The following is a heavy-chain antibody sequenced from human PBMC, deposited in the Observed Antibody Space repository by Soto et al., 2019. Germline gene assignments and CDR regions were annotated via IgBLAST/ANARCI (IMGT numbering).Heavy chain of an antibody. CDR2: IYTSGST. CDR3: ARAGFPRGVIIGNWLDP. D-gene: IGHD3-10*01. V-gene: IGHV4-4*07. J-gene: IGHJ5*02. Sequence: KTSETLSLTCTVSGGSISSYYWSWIRQPAGKGLEWIGRIYTSGSTNYNPSLKSRVTMSVDTSKNQFSLKLSSVTAADTAVYYCARAGFPRGVIIGNWLDPCGQGTLVTVYS. CDR1: GGSISSYY.